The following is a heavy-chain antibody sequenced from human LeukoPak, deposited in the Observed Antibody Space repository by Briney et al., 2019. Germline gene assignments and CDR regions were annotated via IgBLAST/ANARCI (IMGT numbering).Heavy chain of an antibody. CDR2: VNADGGNT. V-gene: IGHV3-23*01. Sequence: PGRSLSLSCAVSGFTFDNYRMSWVRHAPGEGLGWVSTVNADGGNTYYGDSVKGRFPISRDNSKSTLILQLNSLRVEDTALYYCTKRVKYGGTWDHFADWGQGTLVTVSS. J-gene: IGHJ4*02. D-gene: IGHD1-26*01. CDR1: GFTFDNYR. CDR3: TKRVKYGGTWDHFAD.